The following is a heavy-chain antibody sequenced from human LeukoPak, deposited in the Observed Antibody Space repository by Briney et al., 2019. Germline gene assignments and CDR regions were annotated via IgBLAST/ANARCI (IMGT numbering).Heavy chain of an antibody. J-gene: IGHJ4*02. D-gene: IGHD6-13*01. CDR3: AREGSKAPPR. CDR2: IYYSGST. V-gene: IGHV4-59*01. Sequence: PSETLSLTCTVSGGSISSYYWSWIRQPPGKGLEWIGYIYYSGSTNYNPSLKSRVTISVDTSKNQFSLKLSSVTAADTAVYYCAREGSKAPPRWGQRTLVTVSS. CDR1: GGSISSYY.